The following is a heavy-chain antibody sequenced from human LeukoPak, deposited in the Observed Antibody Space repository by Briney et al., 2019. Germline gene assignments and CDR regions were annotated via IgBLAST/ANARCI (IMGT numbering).Heavy chain of an antibody. CDR1: GGSFSDFY. CDR3: ARADYDFWSGYYRTFDY. V-gene: IGHV4-34*01. CDR2: INHSAST. J-gene: IGHJ4*02. Sequence: SETLSLTCAVYGGSFSDFYWTWIRQPPGKGLEWIGEINHSASTNYNPSLKSRVTISVDTSKNQFSLKLSSVTAADTAVYYCARADYDFWSGYYRTFDYWGQGTLVTVSS. D-gene: IGHD3-3*01.